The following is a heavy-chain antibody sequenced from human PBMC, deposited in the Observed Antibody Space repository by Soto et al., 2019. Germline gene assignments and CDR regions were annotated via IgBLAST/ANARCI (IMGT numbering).Heavy chain of an antibody. V-gene: IGHV4-30-2*01. Sequence: QLQLQESGSGLVKPSQTLSLTCAVSGGSVSSGGYSWSWIRQPPGKGLEWIGYIYHSGSSYYNPSLKSRATISVDRSKNQFSLKLSSVTAADTAMYYCASFKVNDRDLDYWGQGTLVTVSS. CDR3: ASFKVNDRDLDY. J-gene: IGHJ4*02. CDR2: IYHSGSS. CDR1: GGSVSSGGYS.